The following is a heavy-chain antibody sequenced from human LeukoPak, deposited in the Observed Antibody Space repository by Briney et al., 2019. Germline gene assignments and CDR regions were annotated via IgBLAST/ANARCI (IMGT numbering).Heavy chain of an antibody. V-gene: IGHV3-7*01. J-gene: IGHJ4*02. Sequence: GGSLRLSCAASGFTFSSYAMSWVRQAPGKGLEWVATIKKDGSEQYYVDSMKGRFTISRDNSKNTLYLQMNSLRAEDTAVYYCARQRTTADYWGQGTLVTVSS. D-gene: IGHD4-17*01. CDR3: ARQRTTADY. CDR2: IKKDGSEQ. CDR1: GFTFSSYA.